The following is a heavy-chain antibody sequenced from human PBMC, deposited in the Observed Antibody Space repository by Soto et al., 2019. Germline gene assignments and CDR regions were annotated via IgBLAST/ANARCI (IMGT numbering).Heavy chain of an antibody. V-gene: IGHV3-23*01. CDR3: ARDVIAYCSSTSCYGGPDY. J-gene: IGHJ4*02. D-gene: IGHD2-2*01. Sequence: GGSLRLSCAASGFTFSSYAMSWVRQAPGKGLEWVSDISSSGGSTYYADSVKGRFTISRDNAKNSLYLQMNSLRAEDTAVYYCARDVIAYCSSTSCYGGPDYWGQGTLVTVSS. CDR2: ISSSGGST. CDR1: GFTFSSYA.